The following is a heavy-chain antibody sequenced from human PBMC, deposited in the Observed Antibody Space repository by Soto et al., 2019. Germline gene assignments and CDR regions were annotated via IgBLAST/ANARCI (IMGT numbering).Heavy chain of an antibody. CDR1: GFSFSTYW. CDR3: ARDRGSGFYGQDHWGLDV. D-gene: IGHD6-19*01. CDR2: IKQDGSET. Sequence: EVQLVESGGGLVQPGGSLRLSCAASGFSFSTYWMSWVRQAPGTGLEWVANIKQDGSETLYVDSLKGRFTISRDNAQNSLHLQMNSLRAEDTAVYYCARDRGSGFYGQDHWGLDVWGQGTTVTVSS. J-gene: IGHJ6*02. V-gene: IGHV3-7*04.